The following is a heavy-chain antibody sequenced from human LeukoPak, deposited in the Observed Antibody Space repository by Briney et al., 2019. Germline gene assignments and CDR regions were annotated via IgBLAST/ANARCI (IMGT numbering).Heavy chain of an antibody. CDR2: ISGSGGST. V-gene: IGHV3-23*01. CDR1: GFTFSNYA. J-gene: IGHJ4*02. CDR3: AKHSGPSTWILDY. Sequence: GGSLRLSCAASGFTFSNYALTWVRQAPGKGLEWVSAISGSGGSTFYADSVEGRFTVSRDNSKNTLNLQLNSLRAEDTAVYYCAKHSGPSTWILDYWGQGTLVTVSS. D-gene: IGHD5-12*01.